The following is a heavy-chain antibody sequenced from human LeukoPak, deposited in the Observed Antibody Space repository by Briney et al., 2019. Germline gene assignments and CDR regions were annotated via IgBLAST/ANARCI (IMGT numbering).Heavy chain of an antibody. CDR2: IYSGGST. V-gene: IGHV3-53*01. CDR1: GFTFSNYW. J-gene: IGHJ6*02. D-gene: IGHD3-10*01. CDR3: ASSLWFGELYSYGMDV. Sequence: GGSLRLSCAASGFTFSNYWMNWVRQAPGKGLEWVSVIYSGGSTYYADSVKGRFTISRDNSKNTLYLQMNSLRAEDTAVYYCASSLWFGELYSYGMDVWGQGTMVTVSS.